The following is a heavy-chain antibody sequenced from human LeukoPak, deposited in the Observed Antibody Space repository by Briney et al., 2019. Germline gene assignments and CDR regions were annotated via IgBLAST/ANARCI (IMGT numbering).Heavy chain of an antibody. CDR3: ARDRPTISYYYYYYGMDV. Sequence: PGGSLRLSCAASGFTFSSYWMLWVRQAPGKGLVWVSRINSDGSSTSYADSVKGRFTISRDSAKNTLYLQMNSLRAEDTAVYYCARDRPTISYYYYYYGMDVWGQGTTVTVSS. CDR1: GFTFSSYW. CDR2: INSDGSST. J-gene: IGHJ6*02. D-gene: IGHD4/OR15-4a*01. V-gene: IGHV3-74*01.